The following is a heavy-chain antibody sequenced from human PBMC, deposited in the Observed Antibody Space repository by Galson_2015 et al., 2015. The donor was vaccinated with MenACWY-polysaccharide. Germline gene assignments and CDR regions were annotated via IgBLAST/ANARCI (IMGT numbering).Heavy chain of an antibody. CDR2: MNPNSGNT. CDR3: ARGVKYYYDSRGYLNWFDP. D-gene: IGHD3-22*01. Sequence: SCKTSRYTFSSYDINWVRQTTRQGLEWMGWMNPNSGNTCYSQKFQGSVTMTRNTSISIAYMELSSMRSEDTAVYYCARGVKYYYDSRGYLNWFDPWGQGTLVLVSS. J-gene: IGHJ5*02. CDR1: RYTFSSYD. V-gene: IGHV1-8*01.